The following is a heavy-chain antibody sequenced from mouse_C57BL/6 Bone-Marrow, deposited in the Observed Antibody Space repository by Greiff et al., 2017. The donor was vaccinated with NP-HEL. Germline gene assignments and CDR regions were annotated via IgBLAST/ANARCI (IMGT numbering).Heavy chain of an antibody. D-gene: IGHD1-1*01. CDR2: ISDGGSYT. CDR1: GFTFSSYA. J-gene: IGHJ4*01. CDR3: ARSPITTVSYYAMDY. V-gene: IGHV5-4*01. Sequence: EVQLQESGGGLVKPGGSLKLSCAASGFTFSSYAMSWVRQTPEKRLEWVATISDGGSYTYYPDNVKGRFTISRDNAKNNLYLQMSHLKSEDTAMYYCARSPITTVSYYAMDYWGQGTSVTVSS.